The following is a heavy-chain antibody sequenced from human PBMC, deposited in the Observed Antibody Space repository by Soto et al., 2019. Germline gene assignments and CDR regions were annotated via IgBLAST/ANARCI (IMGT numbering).Heavy chain of an antibody. Sequence: QLQLQESGPGLVKPSETLSLTCTVSGGSISSSSYYWGWIRQPPGKGLEWIGSICYSGSTYYNPSLKSRVTISVDTSKNQFSLKLSSVTAADTAVYYCARHPPYNWNYGDYWGQGTLVTVSS. J-gene: IGHJ4*02. CDR2: ICYSGST. CDR3: ARHPPYNWNYGDY. CDR1: GGSISSSSYY. D-gene: IGHD1-7*01. V-gene: IGHV4-39*01.